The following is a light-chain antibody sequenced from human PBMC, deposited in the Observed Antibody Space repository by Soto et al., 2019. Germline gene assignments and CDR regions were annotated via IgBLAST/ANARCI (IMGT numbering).Light chain of an antibody. V-gene: IGKV3-11*01. CDR2: DAS. CDR3: QQRSNWPPWT. Sequence: EIVLTQSPATLSLSPGERATLSCRASQSVSSYLAWYQQKPGQAPRLLIYDASNRATGIPARFSGSGSGTDFTLTISSLEPEDFAVYYRQQRSNWPPWTVGQGTKVDSK. J-gene: IGKJ1*01. CDR1: QSVSSY.